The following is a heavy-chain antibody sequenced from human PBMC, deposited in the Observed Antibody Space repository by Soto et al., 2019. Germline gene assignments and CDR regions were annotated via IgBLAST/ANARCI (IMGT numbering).Heavy chain of an antibody. CDR3: ARVRTGWFDP. CDR2: IYYSGST. D-gene: IGHD1-1*01. J-gene: IGHJ5*02. Sequence: ASETLSLTCTVSGGSISSGDYYWSWIRQPPGKGLEWIGYIYYSGSTYYNPSLKSRVTISVDTSKNQFSLKLSSVTAVDTAVYYCARVRTGWFDPWGQGTLVTXSS. V-gene: IGHV4-30-4*01. CDR1: GGSISSGDYY.